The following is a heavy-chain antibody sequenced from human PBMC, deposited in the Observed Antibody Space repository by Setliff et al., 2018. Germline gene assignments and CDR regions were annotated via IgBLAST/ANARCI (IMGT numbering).Heavy chain of an antibody. V-gene: IGHV4-34*01. CDR3: VRQPRTYVAAGPPFEY. D-gene: IGHD6-19*01. CDR2: ISHSGDP. J-gene: IGHJ4*02. CDR1: GGSFSGYH. Sequence: SETLSLTCAVYGGSFSGYHWSWIRQPPGKGLEWIGEISHSGDPNYNPSLKSRVTISLDTSKNHFSLKLSSVTAADTAVYYCVRQPRTYVAAGPPFEYWGQGTLVTVSS.